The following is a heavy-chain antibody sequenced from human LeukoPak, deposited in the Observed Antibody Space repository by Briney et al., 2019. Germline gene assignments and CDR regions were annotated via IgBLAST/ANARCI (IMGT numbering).Heavy chain of an antibody. J-gene: IGHJ3*02. D-gene: IGHD2-15*01. CDR2: INSDGSST. Sequence: GGSLRLSCAASGFTFSSYWMHWVRQAPGKGLVWVSRINSDGSSTSHADSVKGRFTISRGNPKNTLYLQMNSLRAEDTAVYYCARDRTLGGNDAFDIWGQGTMVTVSS. CDR3: ARDRTLGGNDAFDI. V-gene: IGHV3-74*01. CDR1: GFTFSSYW.